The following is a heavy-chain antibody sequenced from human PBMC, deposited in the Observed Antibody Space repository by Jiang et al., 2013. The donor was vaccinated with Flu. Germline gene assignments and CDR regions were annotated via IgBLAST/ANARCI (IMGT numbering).Heavy chain of an antibody. D-gene: IGHD3-16*01. Sequence: VQLVESGGGVVQPGRSQRLSCAASGFIFSQYAMYWVRQAPGKGPEWVSFISSDGGIKYYAASVKGRFSISRDNSKNILYLQMNRLGSGDTGLYYCARPGASHTVFWGESRPSLYYWGQGTLVT. CDR1: GFIFSQYA. V-gene: IGHV3-30-3*01. CDR2: ISSDGGIK. J-gene: IGHJ4*02. CDR3: ARPGASHTVFWGESRPSLYY.